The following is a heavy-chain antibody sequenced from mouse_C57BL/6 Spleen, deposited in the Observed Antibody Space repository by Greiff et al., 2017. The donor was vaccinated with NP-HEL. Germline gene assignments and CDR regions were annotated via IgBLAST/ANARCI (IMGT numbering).Heavy chain of an antibody. D-gene: IGHD2-2*01. CDR1: GYSITSGYY. CDR3: ARGFYYGYDGFAY. V-gene: IGHV3-6*01. CDR2: ISYDGSN. J-gene: IGHJ3*01. Sequence: DVKLQESGPGLVKPSQSLSLTCSVTGYSITSGYYWNWIRQFPGNKLEWMGYISYDGSNNYNPSLKNRISITRDTSKNQFFLKLNSVTTEDTATYYCARGFYYGYDGFAYWGQGTLVTVSA.